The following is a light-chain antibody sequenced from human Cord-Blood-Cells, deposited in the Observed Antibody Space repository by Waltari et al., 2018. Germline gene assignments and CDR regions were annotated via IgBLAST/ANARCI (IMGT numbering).Light chain of an antibody. CDR3: LQDYNFPPT. CDR1: QGIRND. CDR2: ATS. V-gene: IGKV1-6*01. Sequence: AIQMTQSPSSLSASVGDRVTITCRASQGIRNDLGWYQQKPGKAPKLLIYATSSLQSGIPSRFSGSGSGTDFSLTISRLQPEDFATYYCLQDYNFPPTFGGGTKVEIK. J-gene: IGKJ4*01.